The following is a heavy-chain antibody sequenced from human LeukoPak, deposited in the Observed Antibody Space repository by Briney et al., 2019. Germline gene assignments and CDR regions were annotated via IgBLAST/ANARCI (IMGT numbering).Heavy chain of an antibody. CDR1: GFTFDDYA. D-gene: IGHD6-19*01. J-gene: IGHJ4*02. Sequence: GRSLRLSCAASGFTFDDYAMHWVWQAPGKGLEWVSGISWNSGSIGYADSVKGRFTISRDNAKNSLYLQMNSLRAEDTALYYCAKDIEYSSGLDYWGQGTLVTVSS. V-gene: IGHV3-9*01. CDR3: AKDIEYSSGLDY. CDR2: ISWNSGSI.